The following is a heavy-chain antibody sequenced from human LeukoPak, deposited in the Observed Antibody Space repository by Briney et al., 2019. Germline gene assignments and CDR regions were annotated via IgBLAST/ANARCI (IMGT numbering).Heavy chain of an antibody. J-gene: IGHJ5*02. CDR2: ISSSSRYI. D-gene: IGHD6-13*01. Sequence: GGALRLSCAASGFTFSSYSMNWVRQAPGEGLEWVSSISSSSRYIYYADSVKGRFTISRDNAKNSLYLQMNSLRAEDTAVYYCATFKFAAAAGTRRNNWFDPWGQGTLVTVSS. CDR1: GFTFSSYS. CDR3: ATFKFAAAAGTRRNNWFDP. V-gene: IGHV3-21*01.